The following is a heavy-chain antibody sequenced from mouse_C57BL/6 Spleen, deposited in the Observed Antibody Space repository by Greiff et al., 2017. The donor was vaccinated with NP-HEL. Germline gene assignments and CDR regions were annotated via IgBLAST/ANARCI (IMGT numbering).Heavy chain of an antibody. V-gene: IGHV2-2*01. CDR2: IWSGGST. CDR3: ARKVETSLRGAMDY. Sequence: QVQLKQSGPGLVQPSQRLSITCTVSGFSLTSYGVHWVRQSPGKGLEWLGVIWSGGSTDYNAAFISRLSISKDNSKSQVFFKMNSLQADDTAIYYCARKVETSLRGAMDYWGQGTSVTVSS. CDR1: GFSLTSYG. D-gene: IGHD6-5*01. J-gene: IGHJ4*01.